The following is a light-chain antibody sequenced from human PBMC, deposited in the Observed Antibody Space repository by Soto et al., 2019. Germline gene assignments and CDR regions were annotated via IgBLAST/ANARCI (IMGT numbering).Light chain of an antibody. CDR1: QGISSA. CDR2: DAS. V-gene: IGKV1-13*02. CDR3: QQYNSPYT. J-gene: IGKJ5*01. Sequence: AIQLTQSPSSLSASVGDRVTITCRASQGISSALAWFQQKPGKPPQLLIYDASSLESGVPSRFSGSGSGTEFTLTISSLQPDDFATYYCQQYNSPYTFGQGTRLEIK.